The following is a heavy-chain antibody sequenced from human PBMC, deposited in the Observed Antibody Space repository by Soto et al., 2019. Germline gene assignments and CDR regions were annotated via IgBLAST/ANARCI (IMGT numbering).Heavy chain of an antibody. CDR2: TSAYNGNT. Sequence: ASVKVSCTASGYTFTSYAMHWVRQAPGQGLEWMGWTSAYNGNTNYAQKLQGRVTMTTDTSTSTAYMELRSLRSDDTAVYYCARDPPPPDYWGQGTLVTVSS. J-gene: IGHJ4*02. CDR1: GYTFTSYA. V-gene: IGHV1-18*01. CDR3: ARDPPPPDY.